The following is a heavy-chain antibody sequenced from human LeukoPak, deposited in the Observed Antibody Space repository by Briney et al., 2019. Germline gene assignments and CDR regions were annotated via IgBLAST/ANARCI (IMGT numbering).Heavy chain of an antibody. CDR3: AKSLLTTASGTGRAFDI. CDR1: GFTFSSYA. Sequence: GGSLRLSCAASGFTFSSYAMSWVRQAPGKGLEWVSAISGSGGSTYYADSVKGRFTISRDNSKNTLYLQMDSLRAEDTAKYYCAKSLLTTASGTGRAFDIWGQGTVVTVSA. D-gene: IGHD1-26*01. J-gene: IGHJ3*02. CDR2: ISGSGGST. V-gene: IGHV3-23*01.